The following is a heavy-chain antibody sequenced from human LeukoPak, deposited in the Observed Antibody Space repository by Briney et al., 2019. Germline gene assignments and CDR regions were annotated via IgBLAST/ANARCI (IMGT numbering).Heavy chain of an antibody. D-gene: IGHD3-10*01. Sequence: SQTLSLTCAISGDSVSSNSATWNWIRQSPSRGLEGLGRTYYRSNWSNDYAVSVTSRITINPDTSKNQFSLQLNSVTPEDTAVYYCARARLHHNYGSGPNFDYWGQGSLVTVSS. J-gene: IGHJ4*02. CDR3: ARARLHHNYGSGPNFDY. CDR2: TYYRSNWSN. CDR1: GDSVSSNSAT. V-gene: IGHV6-1*01.